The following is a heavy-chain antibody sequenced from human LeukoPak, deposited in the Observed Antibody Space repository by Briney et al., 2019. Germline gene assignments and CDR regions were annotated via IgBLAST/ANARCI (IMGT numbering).Heavy chain of an antibody. CDR2: ISYDGSNK. V-gene: IGHV3-30-3*01. D-gene: IGHD3-10*01. Sequence: GGSLRLSCAASGFTFSSYAMHWVRQAPGKGLEWVAVISYDGSNKYYADSVKGRFTISRDISKNTLYLQMNSLRAEDTAVYYCAREFADWGQGTLVTVSS. CDR1: GFTFSSYA. J-gene: IGHJ4*02. CDR3: AREFAD.